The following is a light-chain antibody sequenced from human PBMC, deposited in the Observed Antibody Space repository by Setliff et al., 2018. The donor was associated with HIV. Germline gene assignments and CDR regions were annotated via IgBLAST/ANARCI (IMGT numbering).Light chain of an antibody. CDR1: IDPYNS. CDR2: EVS. J-gene: IGLJ1*01. V-gene: IGLV2-14*01. Sequence: QSALTQPASVSGSPGQSITVSCTDIDPYNSVSWYQQLPGKAPKLILYEVSVRPSGISHRFAGSKSDNTASLTTSGLEAEDEGSYYCSSYTSSGAPSYVFGTGTKVTVL. CDR3: SSYTSSGAPSYV.